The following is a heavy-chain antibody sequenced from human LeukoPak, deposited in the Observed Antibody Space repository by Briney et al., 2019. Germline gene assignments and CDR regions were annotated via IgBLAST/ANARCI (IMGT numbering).Heavy chain of an antibody. CDR1: GYRFRSYW. CDR3: AKMGAYSSSWYGFIDY. D-gene: IGHD6-13*01. Sequence: GESLKISCKGSGYRFRSYWIGWVRQMPGKGLEWMGIIYPDDSDTRYSPSFQGQVTISVDKSIRTAYLQWSSLKASDTAMYYCAKMGAYSSSWYGFIDYWGQGTLVTVSS. J-gene: IGHJ4*02. V-gene: IGHV5-51*01. CDR2: IYPDDSDT.